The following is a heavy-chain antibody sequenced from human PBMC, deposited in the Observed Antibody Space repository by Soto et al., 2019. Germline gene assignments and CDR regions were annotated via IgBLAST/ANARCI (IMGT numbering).Heavy chain of an antibody. D-gene: IGHD1-26*01. J-gene: IGHJ6*02. V-gene: IGHV3-21*01. CDR3: AKSWGVGVNYYYYGMDV. CDR2: ISSSSSYI. CDR1: GFTFSSYS. Sequence: PGGSLRISCAASGFTFSSYSMNWVRQAPGKGLEWVSSISSSSSYIYYADSVKGRFTISRDNAKNTLYLQMNSLRAEDTAVYYCAKSWGVGVNYYYYGMDVWGQGTTVTVSS.